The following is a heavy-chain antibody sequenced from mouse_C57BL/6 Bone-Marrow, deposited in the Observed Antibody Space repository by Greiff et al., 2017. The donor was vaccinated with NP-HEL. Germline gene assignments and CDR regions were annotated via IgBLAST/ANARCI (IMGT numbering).Heavy chain of an antibody. CDR1: GYTFTSYW. CDR2: IDPSDSYT. CDR3: ARGITTVVGAMDY. D-gene: IGHD1-1*01. Sequence: QVQLQQSGAELVMPGASVKLSCKASGYTFTSYWMHWVKQRPGQGLEWIGEIDPSDSYTNYNQKFKGKSTLTVDKSSSTAYMQLSSLTSEDSAVYYCARGITTVVGAMDYWGQGTSVTVSS. V-gene: IGHV1-69*01. J-gene: IGHJ4*01.